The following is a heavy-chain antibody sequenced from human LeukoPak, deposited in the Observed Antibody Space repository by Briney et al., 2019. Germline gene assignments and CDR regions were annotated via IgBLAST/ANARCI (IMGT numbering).Heavy chain of an antibody. D-gene: IGHD6-19*01. CDR2: IIPIFGTA. V-gene: IGHV1-69*01. CDR1: GGTFGSYA. CDR3: ARDSIAVAGTDY. Sequence: SVKVSCKASGGTFGSYAISWVRQAPGQGLEWMGGIIPIFGTANYAQKFQGRVTITADESTSTAYMELSSLRSEDTAVYYCARDSIAVAGTDYWGQGTLVTVSS. J-gene: IGHJ4*02.